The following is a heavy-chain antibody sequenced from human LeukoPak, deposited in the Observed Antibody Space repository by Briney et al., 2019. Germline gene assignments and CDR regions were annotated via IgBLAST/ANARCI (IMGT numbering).Heavy chain of an antibody. CDR1: GFTFSSYA. J-gene: IGHJ4*02. CDR3: AKMHGGKTFDY. Sequence: GGSLRLSCAASGFTFSSYAMSWVRLAPGKGLEWVSGVSGSGGSTYYADSVKGRFTISRDNSKNTLDLQMNSLRAEDTALYYCAKMHGGKTFDYWGQGTLVTVSS. V-gene: IGHV3-23*01. CDR2: VSGSGGST. D-gene: IGHD2-15*01.